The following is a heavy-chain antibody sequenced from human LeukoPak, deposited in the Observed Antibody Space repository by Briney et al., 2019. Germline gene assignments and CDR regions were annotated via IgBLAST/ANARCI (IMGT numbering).Heavy chain of an antibody. CDR1: GFTFSSYS. Sequence: GGSLRLSCAASGFTFSSYSMNWVRQAPGKGLEWVSSISSSSSYIYYADSVKGRFTISRDNAKNSLYLQMNSLRAEDTAVYYCAREGDEQPYYFDYWGQGTLVTVSS. J-gene: IGHJ4*02. D-gene: IGHD3-16*01. CDR3: AREGDEQPYYFDY. V-gene: IGHV3-21*01. CDR2: ISSSSSYI.